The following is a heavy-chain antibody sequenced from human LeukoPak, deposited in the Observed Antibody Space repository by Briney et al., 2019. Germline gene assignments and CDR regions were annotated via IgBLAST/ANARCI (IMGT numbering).Heavy chain of an antibody. Sequence: SQTLSLTCAISGDSVSSNSAAWNWIRQSPSRGLEWLGRTYYRSKWYNDYAVSVKSRITINPDTSKNQFSLQLNSVTPEDTAVYYCARKVRKYSYGYGPIDYWGQGTLVTVSS. CDR2: TYYRSKWYN. CDR3: ARKVRKYSYGYGPIDY. CDR1: GDSVSSNSAA. V-gene: IGHV6-1*01. J-gene: IGHJ4*02. D-gene: IGHD5-18*01.